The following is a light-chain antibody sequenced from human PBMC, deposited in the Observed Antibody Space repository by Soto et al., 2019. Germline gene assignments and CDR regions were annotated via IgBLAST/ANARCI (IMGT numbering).Light chain of an antibody. CDR3: QQYNNWPRAT. CDR2: RTS. CDR1: QSISSN. V-gene: IGKV3-15*01. Sequence: EIVMTQSPATLSVSPGERATLSCRASQSISSNLAWYQQNPGQAPRLLMFRTSSRATGFPARFSGSGSGTEFNLTISSLQSQDFGVYYCQQYNNWPRATVGGGTKVEIK. J-gene: IGKJ4*01.